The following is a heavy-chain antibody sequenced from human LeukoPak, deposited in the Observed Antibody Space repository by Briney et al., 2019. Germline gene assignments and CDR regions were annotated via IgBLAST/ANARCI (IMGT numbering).Heavy chain of an antibody. V-gene: IGHV3-13*01. Sequence: GGSLRLSCAASGFTFSSFDMHWVRQPTGQGLEWVSTIGTASDTYYPGSVEGRFTLSRDDAKNSLYLQMNSLTAGDTAVYYCARGPPRGKYYYMDVWGKGTTVTVSS. J-gene: IGHJ6*03. CDR3: ARGPPRGKYYYMDV. CDR1: GFTFSSFD. CDR2: IGTASDT. D-gene: IGHD1-1*01.